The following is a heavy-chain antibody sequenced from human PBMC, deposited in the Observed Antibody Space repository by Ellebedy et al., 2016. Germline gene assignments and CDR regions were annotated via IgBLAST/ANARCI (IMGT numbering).Heavy chain of an antibody. V-gene: IGHV4-59*08. Sequence: SETLSLTCTVSGGSISSYYWSWIRQPPGKGLEWIGYIYYSGSTNYNPSLKSRVTISVDTSKNQFSLKLSSVTAADTAVYYCARLWYDSSGSGVWGQGTLVTVSS. CDR1: GGSISSYY. CDR2: IYYSGST. J-gene: IGHJ4*02. CDR3: ARLWYDSSGSGV. D-gene: IGHD3-22*01.